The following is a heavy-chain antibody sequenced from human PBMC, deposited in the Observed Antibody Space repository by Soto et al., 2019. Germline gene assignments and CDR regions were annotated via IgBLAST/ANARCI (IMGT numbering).Heavy chain of an antibody. CDR2: ISSSSSTI. J-gene: IGHJ5*02. D-gene: IGHD2-15*01. Sequence: EVQLVESGGGLVQPGGSLRLSCAASGFTFSSYSMNWVRQAPGKGLEWVSYISSSSSTIYYADSVKGRFTISRDNAKNSLYLQMNSLRDEDTAVYYCARDRGGDPFVVVVADRGWFDPWGQGTLVTVSS. CDR1: GFTFSSYS. V-gene: IGHV3-48*02. CDR3: ARDRGGDPFVVVVADRGWFDP.